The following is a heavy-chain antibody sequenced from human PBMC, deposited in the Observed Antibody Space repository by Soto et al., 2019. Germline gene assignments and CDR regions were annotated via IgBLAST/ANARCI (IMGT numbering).Heavy chain of an antibody. J-gene: IGHJ6*02. CDR2: IWYDGSNK. Sequence: PGGSLRLSCAASGFTFSSHGMHWVRQAPGKGLEWVAVIWYDGSNKYYADSVKGRFTISRDNSKNTLYLQMNSLRAEDTAVYYCARDARYCTNGVCSYYYYYGMDVWGQGTTVTVSS. D-gene: IGHD2-8*01. V-gene: IGHV3-33*01. CDR3: ARDARYCTNGVCSYYYYYGMDV. CDR1: GFTFSSHG.